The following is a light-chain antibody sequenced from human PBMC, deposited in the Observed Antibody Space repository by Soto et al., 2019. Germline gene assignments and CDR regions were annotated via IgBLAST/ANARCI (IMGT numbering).Light chain of an antibody. CDR3: QQCYSTPLT. Sequence: DIQMTHSPSSLSAPVGDSITITCRASQSISSYLDWYQQKPGQAPKLLIYAASSLESGVPARFSGSGSGTDFTLTISSLQPEDFATYYCQQCYSTPLTFGQGTKVDIK. CDR1: QSISSY. V-gene: IGKV1-39*01. CDR2: AAS. J-gene: IGKJ1*01.